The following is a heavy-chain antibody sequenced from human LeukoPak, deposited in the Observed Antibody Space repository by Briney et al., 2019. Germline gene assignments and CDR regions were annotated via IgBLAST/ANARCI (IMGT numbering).Heavy chain of an antibody. V-gene: IGHV1-18*01. Sequence: GASVKVSCKASGYRLTSYGTSWVRQAPGQGLEWIGWISANDGSANYTQKLQGRVTMTTDTSTSTAYMEIRDLRSDGTAVYYCARGVVVHYTWFDPWGQGTLVTVSS. J-gene: IGHJ5*02. CDR1: GYRLTSYG. D-gene: IGHD2-2*01. CDR3: ARGVVVHYTWFDP. CDR2: ISANDGSA.